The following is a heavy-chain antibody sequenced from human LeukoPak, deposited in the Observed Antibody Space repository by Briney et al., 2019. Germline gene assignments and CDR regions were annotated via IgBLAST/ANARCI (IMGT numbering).Heavy chain of an antibody. D-gene: IGHD5-18*01. CDR2: IYYSGST. V-gene: IGHV4-30-4*01. J-gene: IGHJ1*01. CDR3: AREEYSSGYFRY. CDR1: GGSIGSGDYY. Sequence: TLSLTCTVSGGSIGSGDYYWTWIRQPPGKGLEWIGYIYYSGSTYYNPSLKSRLTISVDTSKNQFSLKLSSVTAAVTAVYYCAREEYSSGYFRYWGQGALVTVSS.